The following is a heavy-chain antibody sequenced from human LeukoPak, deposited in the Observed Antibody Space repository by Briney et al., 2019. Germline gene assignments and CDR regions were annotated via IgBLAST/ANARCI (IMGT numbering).Heavy chain of an antibody. CDR2: IYYSGST. J-gene: IGHJ5*02. D-gene: IGHD2-15*01. Sequence: SETLSVTCTVSGGSISSDCWSWIRQPPGKGLEWLGYIYYSGSTNYNPSLKSRVTISVDTSKNQFPLKLSSVTAADTAVYYCARDRGYCSGGSCYRWFNPWGQGTLVTVSS. CDR3: ARDRGYCSGGSCYRWFNP. V-gene: IGHV4-59*01. CDR1: GGSISSDC.